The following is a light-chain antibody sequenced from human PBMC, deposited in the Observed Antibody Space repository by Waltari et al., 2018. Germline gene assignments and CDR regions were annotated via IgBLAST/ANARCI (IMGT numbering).Light chain of an antibody. CDR1: QSILLNTNNKNY. CDR3: MQVQRHLRT. V-gene: IGKV4-1*01. J-gene: IGKJ4*01. CDR2: LAS. Sequence: DIVMPQYSAPPALSLAERPTFTSWSTQSILLNTNNKNYFAWYQQKPGQPPKLLIYLASTRESGVPDRFSGSGSGTDFTLNISSLQAEDVAVYYCMQVQRHLRTFGGGTKVEIK.